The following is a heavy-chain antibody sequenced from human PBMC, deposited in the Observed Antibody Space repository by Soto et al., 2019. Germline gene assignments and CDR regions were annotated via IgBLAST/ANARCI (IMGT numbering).Heavy chain of an antibody. D-gene: IGHD2-2*01. J-gene: IGHJ4*02. CDR1: GGSISSSNW. Sequence: SETLSLTCAVSGGSISSSNWWSWVRQPPGKGLEWIGEIYHSGSTNYNPSLKSRVTISVDKSKNQFSLKLSSVTAADTAVYYCARDIVVVPAAPVFDYWGQGTLVTVSS. CDR2: IYHSGST. V-gene: IGHV4-4*02. CDR3: ARDIVVVPAAPVFDY.